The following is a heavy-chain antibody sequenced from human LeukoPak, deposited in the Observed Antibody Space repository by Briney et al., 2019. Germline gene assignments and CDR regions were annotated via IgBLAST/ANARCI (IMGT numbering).Heavy chain of an antibody. CDR3: SIVGAREVDY. Sequence: GGSLRLSCGASGFPFSSYAMSWVREAPGKGPEWVSGINDNGSTRFYAASVKGRFTSSRDNPKNTLYLQMNSLRAEDTAVYYCSIVGAREVDYWGQGTLVTVSS. D-gene: IGHD1-26*01. V-gene: IGHV3-23*01. CDR2: INDNGSTR. J-gene: IGHJ4*02. CDR1: GFPFSSYA.